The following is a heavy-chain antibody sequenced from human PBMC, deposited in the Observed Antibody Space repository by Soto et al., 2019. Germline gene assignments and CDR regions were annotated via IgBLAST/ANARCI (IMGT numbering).Heavy chain of an antibody. Sequence: ASVKVSCKASGYTFTSYGISWVRQAPGQGLEWMGWISAYNGNTNYAQKLQGRVTMTTDTSTSTAYMELRSLRSDDTAVYYCARDSTWGIDYDSSGYYDYWGQGTLVTVSS. CDR1: GYTFTSYG. J-gene: IGHJ4*02. CDR2: ISAYNGNT. V-gene: IGHV1-18*01. CDR3: ARDSTWGIDYDSSGYYDY. D-gene: IGHD3-22*01.